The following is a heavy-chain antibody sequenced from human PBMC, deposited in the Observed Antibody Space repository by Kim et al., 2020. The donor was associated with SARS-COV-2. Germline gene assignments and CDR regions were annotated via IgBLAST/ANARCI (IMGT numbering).Heavy chain of an antibody. CDR3: AKDASVVRGVIY. J-gene: IGHJ4*02. Sequence: YYADTLKGRVTSSRNNSENPLYRQMNSLRAEYTAVYYCAKDASVVRGVIYWGQGTLVTVSS. V-gene: IGHV3-30*02. D-gene: IGHD3-10*01.